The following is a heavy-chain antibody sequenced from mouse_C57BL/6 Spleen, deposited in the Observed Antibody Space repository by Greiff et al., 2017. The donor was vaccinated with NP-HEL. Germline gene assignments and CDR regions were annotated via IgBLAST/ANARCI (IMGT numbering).Heavy chain of an antibody. CDR3: AFYDGYYGDY. CDR1: GYTFTSYD. D-gene: IGHD2-3*01. CDR2: IYPRDGST. Sequence: VKLVESGPELVKPGASVKLSCKASGYTFTSYDINWVKQRPGQGLEWIGWIYPRDGSTKYNEKVKGKATLTVDTSSSTAYMELHSLTSEDSAVYFCAFYDGYYGDYWGQGTTLTVSS. V-gene: IGHV1-85*01. J-gene: IGHJ2*01.